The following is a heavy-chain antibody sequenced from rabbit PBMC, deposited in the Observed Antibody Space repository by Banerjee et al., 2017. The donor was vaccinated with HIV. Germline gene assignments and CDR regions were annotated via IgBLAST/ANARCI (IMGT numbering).Heavy chain of an antibody. CDR1: GFDLSSYFY. Sequence: QSLEESGGDLVKPGASLTLTCTASGFDLSSYFYMCWVRQAPGKGLEWIGCIVADNGNTYYASWVNGRFSISKTSSTTVTLKMTSLTAADTATYFCARNFDLWGPGTLVTVS. CDR2: IVADNGNT. CDR3: ARNFDL. J-gene: IGHJ4*01. V-gene: IGHV1S40*01.